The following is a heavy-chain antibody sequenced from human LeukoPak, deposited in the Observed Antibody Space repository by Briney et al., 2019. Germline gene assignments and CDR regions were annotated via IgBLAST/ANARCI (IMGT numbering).Heavy chain of an antibody. J-gene: IGHJ6*02. Sequence: PGGSLRLSCAASGFTFSSYWMSWVRQAPGEGLEWVANIRQDGSEKYYVDSVKGRFTISRDNAKNSLYLQMNSLRAEDTAVYYCARGHPYYDFWSGYLKYYYYYYGMDVWGQGTTVTVSS. D-gene: IGHD3-3*01. CDR3: ARGHPYYDFWSGYLKYYYYYYGMDV. V-gene: IGHV3-7*03. CDR1: GFTFSSYW. CDR2: IRQDGSEK.